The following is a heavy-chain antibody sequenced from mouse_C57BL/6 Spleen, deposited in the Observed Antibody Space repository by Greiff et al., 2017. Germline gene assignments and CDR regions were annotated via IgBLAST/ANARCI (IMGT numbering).Heavy chain of an antibody. Sequence: VQLQESGPGMVKPSQSLSLTCTVTGYSITSGYDWHWIRHFPGNKLEWMGYISYSGSTTYNPSLKSRISITHDTSKNHFFLKLNSVTTEDTATYYCARGEGGSYYYAMDYWGQGTSVAVSS. CDR3: ARGEGGSYYYAMDY. CDR1: GYSITSGYD. V-gene: IGHV3-1*01. J-gene: IGHJ4*01. CDR2: ISYSGST.